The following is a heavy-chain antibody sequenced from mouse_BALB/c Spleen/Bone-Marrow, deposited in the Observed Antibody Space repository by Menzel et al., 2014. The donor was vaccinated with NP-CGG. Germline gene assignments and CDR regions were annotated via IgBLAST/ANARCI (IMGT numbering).Heavy chain of an antibody. J-gene: IGHJ4*01. V-gene: IGHV1S81*02. CDR2: FNPGNGRT. CDR1: GYTFTGYW. Sequence: VQLQESGAELVKPGASVKLSCKASGYTFTGYWMHWVKQRPGGGLGGMEEFNPGNGRTNYNEKFKSMATLTIDKSSSTAYMQLSSLTSEDSAVFYCARLIYGSSYIVDFWGQGTSVTVSS. CDR3: ARLIYGSSYIVDF. D-gene: IGHD1-1*01.